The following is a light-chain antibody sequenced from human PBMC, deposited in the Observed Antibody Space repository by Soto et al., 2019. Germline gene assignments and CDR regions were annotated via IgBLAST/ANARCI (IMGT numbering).Light chain of an antibody. V-gene: IGKV1-39*01. Sequence: DIQMTQSPSSLSAFVGDRVTITCRASQSISRALNWYQQKPGKAPKLLIYTASSLQSGVPSRFSGSGSGTDFTLTISSLQPEDFATYYCQQSYNSPPWTFGQGTKVEIK. CDR1: QSISRA. CDR3: QQSYNSPPWT. CDR2: TAS. J-gene: IGKJ1*01.